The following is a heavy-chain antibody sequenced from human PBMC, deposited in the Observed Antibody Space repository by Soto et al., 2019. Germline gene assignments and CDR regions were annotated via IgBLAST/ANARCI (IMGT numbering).Heavy chain of an antibody. J-gene: IGHJ6*02. D-gene: IGHD3-3*01. V-gene: IGHV4-30-2*01. Sequence: QVRLQESGSGLVKPSQTLSLTCAVSGASISTPGYTWSWIRQPPGKGLEWIGYIYPSGASTYNPSLKSRVTISLDASRNRFSLSVVSVTAADTAVYYCARATFGAVLHLEVWGQGTTVTVSS. CDR1: GASISTPGYT. CDR2: IYPSGAS. CDR3: ARATFGAVLHLEV.